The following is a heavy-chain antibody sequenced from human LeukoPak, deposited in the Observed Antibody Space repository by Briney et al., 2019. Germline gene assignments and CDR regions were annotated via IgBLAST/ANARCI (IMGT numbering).Heavy chain of an antibody. J-gene: IGHJ6*02. V-gene: IGHV1-2*02. Sequence: GASVKVSCKASGYTFTGYYMHWVRQAPGQGLEWMGWINPNSGGTNYAQNFQGRVTMTRDTSISTAYMELSRLRSDDTAVYYCARDRTRGDYYGMDVWGQGTTVTVSS. CDR3: ARDRTRGDYYGMDV. CDR2: INPNSGGT. CDR1: GYTFTGYY. D-gene: IGHD2-8*01.